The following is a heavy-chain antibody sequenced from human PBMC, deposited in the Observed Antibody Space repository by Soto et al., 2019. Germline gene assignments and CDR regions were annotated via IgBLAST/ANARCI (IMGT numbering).Heavy chain of an antibody. CDR3: ATVEDSSGWYYYGMDV. J-gene: IGHJ6*02. D-gene: IGHD6-19*01. Sequence: SVKVSCKASGDTFSFYTINWVRQAPGLGLEWMGRVNPILSMSNYAQKFRGRVTMTEDTSTDTAYMELSSLRSEDTAVYYCATVEDSSGWYYYGMDVWGQGTTVTVSS. CDR1: GDTFSFYT. V-gene: IGHV1-69*02. CDR2: VNPILSMS.